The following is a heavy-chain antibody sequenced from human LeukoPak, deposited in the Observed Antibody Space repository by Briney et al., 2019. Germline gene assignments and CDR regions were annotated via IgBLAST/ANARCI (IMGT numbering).Heavy chain of an antibody. D-gene: IGHD4-17*01. V-gene: IGHV4-34*01. CDR2: INPRGST. CDR3: ARAPFWVTTARPFDQ. CDR1: GFTVSSNY. J-gene: IGHJ4*02. Sequence: GSLRLSCAASGFTVSSNYMSWVRQAPGKGLEWIGEINPRGSTNYNPSLKSRATMSIDTSRNQFSLRLSSVTAADTAVYYCARAPFWVTTARPFDQWGQGTLVTVSS.